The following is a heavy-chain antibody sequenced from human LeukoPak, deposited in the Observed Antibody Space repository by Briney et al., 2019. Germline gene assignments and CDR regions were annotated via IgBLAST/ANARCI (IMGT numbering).Heavy chain of an antibody. D-gene: IGHD2-2*01. V-gene: IGHV3-30*18. CDR2: ISYDGSNK. CDR1: GFTFSSYG. Sequence: GGSLRLSCAASGFTFSSYGMHWVRQAPGKGLEWVAVISYDGSNKYYADSVKGRLTISRGNSKNTLYLQMNSPRAEDTAVYYCAKGYCSSTSCPLNYWGQGTLVTVSS. CDR3: AKGYCSSTSCPLNY. J-gene: IGHJ4*02.